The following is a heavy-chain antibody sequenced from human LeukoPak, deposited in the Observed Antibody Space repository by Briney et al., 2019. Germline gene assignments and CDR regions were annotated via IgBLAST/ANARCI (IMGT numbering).Heavy chain of an antibody. D-gene: IGHD3-22*01. J-gene: IGHJ4*02. Sequence: SVKVSCKDSGGTFSSYAIGWVRQAPGQGLEWMGGIIPIFGTANYAQKFQGRVTITTDESTSTAYMELSSLRSEDTAVYYCASNPDYDSSGSPVDYWGQGTLVTVSS. CDR2: IIPIFGTA. CDR3: ASNPDYDSSGSPVDY. CDR1: GGTFSSYA. V-gene: IGHV1-69*05.